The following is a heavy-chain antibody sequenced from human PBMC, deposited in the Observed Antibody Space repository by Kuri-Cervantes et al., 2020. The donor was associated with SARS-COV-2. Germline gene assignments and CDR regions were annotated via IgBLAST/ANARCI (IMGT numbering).Heavy chain of an antibody. CDR3: SRTYDSSGSLYYYYYMDV. CDR1: GFTFSSYS. V-gene: IGHV3-48*01. CDR2: ISSSSSTI. J-gene: IGHJ6*03. Sequence: GESLKISCAASGFTFSSYSVNWVRQAPGKGLEWVSYISSSSSTIYYADSVKGRFTISRDNAKNSLYLQMNSLRAEDTAVYYCSRTYDSSGSLYYYYYMDVWGKGTTVTVSS. D-gene: IGHD3-22*01.